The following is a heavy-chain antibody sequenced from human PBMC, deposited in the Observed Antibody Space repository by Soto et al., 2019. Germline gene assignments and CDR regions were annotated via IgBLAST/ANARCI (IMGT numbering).Heavy chain of an antibody. Sequence: QVQLVQSGAEVRKPGSSVKVSCKAYGGTFSSYAISWVRKAPGQGLEWMGGIITIFGTANYAQKFQGRVTITADESTSTAYMELSSLRSEDTAVYYCSRVATAVYGDYASFDYWGQGTLVTVSS. CDR2: IITIFGTA. CDR3: SRVATAVYGDYASFDY. CDR1: GGTFSSYA. J-gene: IGHJ4*02. D-gene: IGHD4-17*01. V-gene: IGHV1-69*01.